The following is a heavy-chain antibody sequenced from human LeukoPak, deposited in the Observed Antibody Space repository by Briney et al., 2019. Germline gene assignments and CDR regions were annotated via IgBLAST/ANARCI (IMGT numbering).Heavy chain of an antibody. V-gene: IGHV3-23*01. Sequence: GGSLRLSCAASGFTLSSYTIAWVRQAPGKWLQWVSVISASGKIIYYGDSVKGRFTISRDNSKNTLFLQMNSLRAEDTALYYCAKKLDPGAFDYWGQGTLVTVSS. J-gene: IGHJ4*02. CDR1: GFTLSSYT. CDR2: ISASGKII. D-gene: IGHD1-1*01. CDR3: AKKLDPGAFDY.